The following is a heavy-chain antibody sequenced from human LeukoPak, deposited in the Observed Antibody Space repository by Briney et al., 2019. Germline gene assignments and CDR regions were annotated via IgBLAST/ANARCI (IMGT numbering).Heavy chain of an antibody. J-gene: IGHJ6*03. Sequence: ASVKVSCKASGGTFSSYAISWVRRAPGQGLEWMGGIIPIFGTANYAQKLQGRVTMTTDTSTSTAYMELRSLRSDDTAVYYCARDRVYCSSTSCYTGYYYYMDVWGKGTTVTVSS. D-gene: IGHD2-2*02. CDR2: IIPIFGTA. V-gene: IGHV1-69*05. CDR3: ARDRVYCSSTSCYTGYYYYMDV. CDR1: GGTFSSYA.